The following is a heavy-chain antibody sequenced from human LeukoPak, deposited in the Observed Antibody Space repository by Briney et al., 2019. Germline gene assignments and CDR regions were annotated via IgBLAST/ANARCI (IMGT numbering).Heavy chain of an antibody. J-gene: IGHJ4*02. CDR2: INTNTGNQ. CDR3: ARGEYSSGIG. D-gene: IGHD5-18*01. Sequence: ASVKVSCKASDYIFTNYAIHWVRQAPGQGLEWMGWINTNTGNQTYAQGFTGRFVFSLDTSVSTAYLQISSLKAEDTAVSYCARGEYSSGIGCGQATLLTVHS. V-gene: IGHV7-4-1*02. CDR1: DYIFTNYA.